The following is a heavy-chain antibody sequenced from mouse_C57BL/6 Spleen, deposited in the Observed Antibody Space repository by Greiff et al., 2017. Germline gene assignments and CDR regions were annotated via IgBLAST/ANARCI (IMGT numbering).Heavy chain of an antibody. CDR1: GFTFTDYY. CDR2: ISNKANGYTT. CDR3: ARYRPISFDY. J-gene: IGHJ2*01. Sequence: EVQGVESGGGLVQPGGSLSLSCAASGFTFTDYYMSWVRQPPGKALEWLGFISNKANGYTTEYSASVKGRFTISRDNSQSILYLQMNALRAEDSATYYCARYRPISFDYWGQGTTLTVSS. V-gene: IGHV7-3*01.